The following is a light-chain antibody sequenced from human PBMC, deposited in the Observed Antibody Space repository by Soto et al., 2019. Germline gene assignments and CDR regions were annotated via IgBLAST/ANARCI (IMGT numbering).Light chain of an antibody. J-gene: IGKJ4*01. V-gene: IGKV3-20*01. CDR2: GAS. CDR3: QQYGTLPPT. Sequence: EIVLTQSPGTLSLSPEERATLSCRASQTVTNTYLAWYQQKSGQAPNFLIYGASNRATGIPDRFSGSGSGTDFTLTISRLEPEDFAVYYCQQYGTLPPTFGGGTKVEI. CDR1: QTVTNTY.